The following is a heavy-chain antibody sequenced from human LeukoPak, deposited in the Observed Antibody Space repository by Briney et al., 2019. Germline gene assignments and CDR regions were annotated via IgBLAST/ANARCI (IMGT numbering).Heavy chain of an antibody. V-gene: IGHV3-23*01. J-gene: IGHJ4*02. D-gene: IGHD6-19*01. Sequence: GGSLRLSCAASGFTFSSYAMSWVRQAPGRGLEWVSAISGRDGRTYYADSVKGRFTISRDNSKNTLYLQMNSLRAEDTAVYYCAKAPSVAVAGRSSFWGQGTLVTVSS. CDR2: ISGRDGRT. CDR1: GFTFSSYA. CDR3: AKAPSVAVAGRSSF.